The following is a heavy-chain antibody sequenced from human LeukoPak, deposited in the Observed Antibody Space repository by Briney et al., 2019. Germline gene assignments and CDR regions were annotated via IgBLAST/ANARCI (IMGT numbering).Heavy chain of an antibody. D-gene: IGHD1-1*01. Sequence: PGGSLRLSCAASGFTFYDYAMHWVRHAPGKGLEGGSGISWNSGNIGYADSVKGRFTISRDNAKNSLYLQMNSLRAEDTALYYCAKDMGTTGTRSYAFDIWGQGTMVTVSS. J-gene: IGHJ3*02. V-gene: IGHV3-9*01. CDR2: ISWNSGNI. CDR3: AKDMGTTGTRSYAFDI. CDR1: GFTFYDYA.